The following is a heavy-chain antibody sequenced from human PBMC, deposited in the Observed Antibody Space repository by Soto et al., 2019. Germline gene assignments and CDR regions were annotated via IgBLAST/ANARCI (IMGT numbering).Heavy chain of an antibody. CDR3: ERRGTSRYIGN. V-gene: IGHV3-21*01. CDR1: GFTFSLYN. CDR2: ISGSSGFI. D-gene: IGHD3-16*02. Sequence: PGGSLRLSCAASGFTFSLYNMNWVRQAPGTGLEWVSSISGSSGFIYYADSVKGRFTISRDNAKNSLYLQMNSLRAGDTAVYYCERRGTSRYIGNWGQGTLVT. J-gene: IGHJ4*02.